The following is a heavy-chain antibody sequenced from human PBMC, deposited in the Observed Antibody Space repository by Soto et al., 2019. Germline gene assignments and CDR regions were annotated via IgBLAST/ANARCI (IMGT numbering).Heavy chain of an antibody. CDR3: AGGIDYYDSSGYGFDS. D-gene: IGHD3-22*01. CDR1: GFTFSRYA. V-gene: IGHV3-30-3*01. Sequence: QVQLVESGGGVVQPGRSLRLSCAASGFTFSRYAMHWVRQAPGKGLEWVAVVSYDGSNQYYADSVKGRFTISRDNSKNTLSLQMNSMRAEDTAVYYCAGGIDYYDSSGYGFDSWGQGTLVTVSS. J-gene: IGHJ4*02. CDR2: VSYDGSNQ.